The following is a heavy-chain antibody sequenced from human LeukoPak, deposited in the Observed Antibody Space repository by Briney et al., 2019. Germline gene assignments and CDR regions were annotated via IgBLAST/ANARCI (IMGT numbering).Heavy chain of an antibody. Sequence: PGGSLRLSWAASGFTFSSHSMNWVRQAPGKGLEWVSYISSSSSTIYYADSVKGRFTISRDNSKNTLYLQMNSLRAEDTAVYYCARPLQENDYGDYGDGDYFDYWGQGTLVTVSS. V-gene: IGHV3-48*01. D-gene: IGHD4-17*01. CDR3: ARPLQENDYGDYGDGDYFDY. J-gene: IGHJ4*02. CDR2: ISSSSSTI. CDR1: GFTFSSHS.